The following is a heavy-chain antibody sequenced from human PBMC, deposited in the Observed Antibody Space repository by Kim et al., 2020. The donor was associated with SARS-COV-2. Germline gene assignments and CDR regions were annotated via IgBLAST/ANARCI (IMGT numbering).Heavy chain of an antibody. J-gene: IGHJ4*02. V-gene: IGHV4-59*01. D-gene: IGHD3-9*01. CDR1: GGSISSYY. Sequence: SETLSLTCTVSGGSISSYYWSWIRQPPGKGLEWIGYIYYSGSTNYNPTLKSRVTISVDTSKNQFSLKLSSVTAADPAVYYCAREHILTGYYNGVFDYWGQGTLVTVSS. CDR3: AREHILTGYYNGVFDY. CDR2: IYYSGST.